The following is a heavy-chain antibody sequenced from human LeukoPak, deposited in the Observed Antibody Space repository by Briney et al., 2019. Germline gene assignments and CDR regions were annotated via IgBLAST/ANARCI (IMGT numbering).Heavy chain of an antibody. D-gene: IGHD5-12*01. Sequence: GASVKVSCKASGGTFSSYAISWVRQAPGQGLEWMGGIIPIFGTANYAREFQGRVTITADESTSTAYMELSSLRSEDTAVYYCARESGYGEFDYWGQGTLVTVSS. J-gene: IGHJ4*02. CDR1: GGTFSSYA. CDR2: IIPIFGTA. CDR3: ARESGYGEFDY. V-gene: IGHV1-69*13.